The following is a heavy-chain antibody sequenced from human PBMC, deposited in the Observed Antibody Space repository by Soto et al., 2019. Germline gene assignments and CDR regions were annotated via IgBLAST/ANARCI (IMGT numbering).Heavy chain of an antibody. CDR2: IIPIFGTA. CDR1: GGTFSSYA. Sequence: QVQLVQSGAEVKKPGSSVKVSCKASGGTFSSYAISWVRQAPGQGLEWMGGIIPIFGTANYAQKFQGRVTFTADESMSTAYMELSSLRSEDTAVYYCARTFPQARIGYGHAKLFDPWGQGTLVTVSS. D-gene: IGHD4-17*01. CDR3: ARTFPQARIGYGHAKLFDP. J-gene: IGHJ5*02. V-gene: IGHV1-69*12.